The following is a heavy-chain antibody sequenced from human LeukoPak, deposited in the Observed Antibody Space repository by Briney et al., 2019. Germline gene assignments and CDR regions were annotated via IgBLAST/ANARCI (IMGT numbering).Heavy chain of an antibody. CDR2: ISSSSIYI. D-gene: IGHD6-19*01. J-gene: IGHJ4*02. CDR3: AREAVADFNFEY. CDR1: GFTFSSYW. V-gene: IGHV3-21*01. Sequence: GGSLRLSCAASGFTFSSYWMSWVRQAPGKGLEWVSYISSSSIYIHYADSVKGRFTISRDNAKNSLYLQMNSLRAEDTAVYYCAREAVADFNFEYWGQGTLVTVSS.